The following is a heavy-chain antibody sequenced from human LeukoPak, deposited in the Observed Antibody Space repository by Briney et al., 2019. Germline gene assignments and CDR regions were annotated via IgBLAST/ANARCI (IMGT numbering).Heavy chain of an antibody. CDR3: ASGIAAAGTVDY. V-gene: IGHV4-39*01. J-gene: IGHJ4*02. Sequence: SETLSLTCTVSGGSISSSSYYWGSIRQPPGKGLEWIGSIYYSGSTYYNPSLKSRVTISVDTSKNQFSLKLSSVTAADTAVYYCASGIAAAGTVDYWGQGTLVTVSS. CDR2: IYYSGST. D-gene: IGHD6-13*01. CDR1: GGSISSSSYY.